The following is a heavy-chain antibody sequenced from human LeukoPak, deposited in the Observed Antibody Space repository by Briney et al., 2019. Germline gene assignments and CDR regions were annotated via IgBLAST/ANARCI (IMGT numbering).Heavy chain of an antibody. V-gene: IGHV1-69*13. CDR1: GGTFSSYA. D-gene: IGHD3-9*01. CDR2: IIPIFGTA. Sequence: SVKVSCKASGGTFSSYAISWVRQAPGQGLEWMGGIIPIFGTANYAQKFQGRVTITADESTSTAYMELSSLRSEDTAVYYCARVVSAGYYDILTGYNWFDPWGQGTLVTVSS. CDR3: ARVVSAGYYDILTGYNWFDP. J-gene: IGHJ5*02.